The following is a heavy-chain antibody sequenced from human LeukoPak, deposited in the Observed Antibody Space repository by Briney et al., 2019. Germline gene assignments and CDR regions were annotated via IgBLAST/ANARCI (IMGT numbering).Heavy chain of an antibody. CDR3: ATQRGSYLWGTDFDY. Sequence: ASVKVSCKASGYTFTGYYMHWVRQAPGQGLKWMGWINPNSGDTKYSQKFQGRVTMTRDTSIRTAYMELTRLRSDDTAVYYCATQRGSYLWGTDFDYWGQGTLVTVSS. J-gene: IGHJ4*02. CDR2: INPNSGDT. D-gene: IGHD3-16*01. V-gene: IGHV1-2*02. CDR1: GYTFTGYY.